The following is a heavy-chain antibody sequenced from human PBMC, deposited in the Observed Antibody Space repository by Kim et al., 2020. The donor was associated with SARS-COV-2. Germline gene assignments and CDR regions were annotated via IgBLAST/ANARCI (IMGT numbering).Heavy chain of an antibody. J-gene: IGHJ4*02. CDR3: AREGVVSAPGDY. CDR1: GFTFSSHS. V-gene: IGHV3-21*01. CDR2: ISSSSSYI. D-gene: IGHD2-2*01. Sequence: GGSLRLSCAASGFTFSSHSMNWVRQAPGKGLEWVSSISSSSSYINYADSVKGRFTISRDNAKNSLYLQMNSLRAEDTAVYYCAREGVVSAPGDYWGQGTLVTVSS.